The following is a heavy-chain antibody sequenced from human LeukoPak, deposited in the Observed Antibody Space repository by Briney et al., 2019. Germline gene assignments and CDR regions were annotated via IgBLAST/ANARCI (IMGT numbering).Heavy chain of an antibody. CDR2: IDAAVRT. D-gene: IGHD7-27*01. CDR3: ARDRITGATRDFYYYYMDV. J-gene: IGHJ6*03. Sequence: SETLSLTCTVSGGSISSGGSIGSFYWTWIRQPAGKGLEWIGRIDAAVRTNYNPSLRGPVTISVDTSKNQFSLRLSSVTAADAAVYYCARDRITGATRDFYYYYMDVWGKGTTVTVSS. V-gene: IGHV4-61*02. CDR1: GGSISSGGSIGSFY.